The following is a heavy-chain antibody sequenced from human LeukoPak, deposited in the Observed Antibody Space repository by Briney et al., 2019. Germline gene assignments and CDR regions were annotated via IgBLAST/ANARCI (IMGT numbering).Heavy chain of an antibody. CDR2: ISHSGTT. J-gene: IGHJ6*03. D-gene: IGHD2-2*01. V-gene: IGHV4-34*01. CDR3: ARVADPAMYYYYYMDV. CDR1: GGSFSGYY. Sequence: SETLSLTCAVYGGSFSGYYWTWIRQTPGKGLEWIGEISHSGTTNYNPSLKSRLTISIDTSKSQFSLRLSSVTAADTALYHCARVADPAMYYYYYMDVWGKGTTVTISS.